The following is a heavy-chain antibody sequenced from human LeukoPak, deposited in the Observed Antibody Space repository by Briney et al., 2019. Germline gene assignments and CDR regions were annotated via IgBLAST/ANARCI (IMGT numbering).Heavy chain of an antibody. CDR3: ARGVMGAAGPYYYGMDV. CDR2: IVVGSGNT. CDR1: GFTFTSSA. V-gene: IGHV1-58*01. D-gene: IGHD6-13*01. Sequence: SVKVSCKASGFTFTSSAVQWVRQARGQRLEWIGWIVVGSGNTNYAQKFQGRVTMTRNTSISTAYMELSSLRSEDTAVYYCARGVMGAAGPYYYGMDVWGQGTTVTVSS. J-gene: IGHJ6*02.